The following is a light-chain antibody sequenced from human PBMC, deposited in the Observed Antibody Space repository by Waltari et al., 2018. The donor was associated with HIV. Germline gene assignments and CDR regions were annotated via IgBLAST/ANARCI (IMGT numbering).Light chain of an antibody. V-gene: IGKV4-1*01. J-gene: IGKJ1*01. Sequence: DIVMTQSPDSLAVSLGERATINCKPSQSVLYSSNNKNYLAWYQQKPGQPPKLLIYWASTRESGVPDRFSGSGSGTDFTPTISSLQAEDVAVYYCQQYYSAPGTFGQGTKVEIK. CDR2: WAS. CDR3: QQYYSAPGT. CDR1: QSVLYSSNNKNY.